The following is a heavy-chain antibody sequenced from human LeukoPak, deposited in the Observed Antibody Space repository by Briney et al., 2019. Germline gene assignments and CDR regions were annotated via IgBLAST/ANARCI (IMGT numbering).Heavy chain of an antibody. CDR2: ISYDGSNK. CDR1: GFTFSSYT. V-gene: IGHV3-30-3*01. D-gene: IGHD6-19*01. Sequence: GGSLRLSCAASGFTFSSYTMHWVRQAPGKGLEWVAVISYDGSNKCYADSVKGRFTISRDNSKNTLYMYMNSLRAEDAAVFYCVKAASGGWYDTNFDYWGQGTLVTVSS. J-gene: IGHJ4*02. CDR3: VKAASGGWYDTNFDY.